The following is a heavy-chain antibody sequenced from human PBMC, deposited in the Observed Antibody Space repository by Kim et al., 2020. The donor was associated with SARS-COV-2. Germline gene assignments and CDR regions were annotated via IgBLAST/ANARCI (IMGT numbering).Heavy chain of an antibody. CDR3: ASLVRMGVDY. V-gene: IGHV3-30*02. J-gene: IGHJ4*02. D-gene: IGHD6-6*01. CDR2: NK. Sequence: NKYYADSVKGRFTRSRDNSKSTLYLQMNSRRAEDTAVYYCASLVRMGVDYWGQGTLVTVSS.